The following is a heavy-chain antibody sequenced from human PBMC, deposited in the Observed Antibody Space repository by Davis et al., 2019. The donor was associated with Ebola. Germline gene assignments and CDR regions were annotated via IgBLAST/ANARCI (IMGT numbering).Heavy chain of an antibody. D-gene: IGHD3-22*01. J-gene: IGHJ4*02. V-gene: IGHV4-39*02. CDR3: ARALHYYDSSGYLGL. CDR1: GGSISTTSYY. Sequence: SETLSFTCTVSGGSISTTSYYWGWIRQPPGKGLEWIGSIFYTGSTFYNPSLKSRVSISVDTSKNQFSLKLSSVTAADTAVYYCARALHYYDSSGYLGLWGQGTLVTVSS. CDR2: IFYTGST.